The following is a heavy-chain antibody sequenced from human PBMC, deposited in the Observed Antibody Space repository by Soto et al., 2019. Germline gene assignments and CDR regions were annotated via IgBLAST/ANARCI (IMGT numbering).Heavy chain of an antibody. CDR2: ISYDGNNK. J-gene: IGHJ6*02. V-gene: IGHV3-30*14. D-gene: IGHD2-8*01. CDR3: ARDRVCTSPSCGEFGYYCIYGTDD. Sequence: GGSLRLSCAASGFTFSNYAMHWVRQAPGKGLVWVAIISYDGNNKYNADSLKGRFTISKHNSKNTFYLQMNRLTAEDTAVYHLARDRVCTSPSCGEFGYYCIYGTDDGDQETMVTVSS. CDR1: GFTFSNYA.